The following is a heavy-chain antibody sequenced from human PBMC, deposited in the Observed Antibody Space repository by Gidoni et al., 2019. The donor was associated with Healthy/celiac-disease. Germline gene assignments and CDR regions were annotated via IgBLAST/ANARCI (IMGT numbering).Heavy chain of an antibody. CDR3: ARDIGYSSGWYQYDY. V-gene: IGHV1-69*19. CDR1: GGTFSSYA. CDR2: VIPIFGTA. D-gene: IGHD6-19*01. Sequence: QVQLVQSGAEVKKPGSSVQVSCKAAGGTFSSYAISWVRQAPGQGLEWMGGVIPIFGTATYAQKFQGRVTITEDESTSTAYMELGSLRSEDTAVYYCARDIGYSSGWYQYDYWGQGTLVTVSS. J-gene: IGHJ4*02.